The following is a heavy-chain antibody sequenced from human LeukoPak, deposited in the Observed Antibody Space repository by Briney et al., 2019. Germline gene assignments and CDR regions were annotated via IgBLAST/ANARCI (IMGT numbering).Heavy chain of an antibody. J-gene: IGHJ4*02. Sequence: PSETLSLTCTVSGGSISSYYWSWIRQPAGKGLEWIGRIYTSGSTNYDPSLKSRVTMSVDTSKDQFSLKLSSVTAADTAVYYCARDRLTLTFDYWGQGTLVTVSS. CDR1: GGSISSYY. CDR2: IYTSGST. V-gene: IGHV4-4*07. CDR3: ARDRLTLTFDY. D-gene: IGHD3-16*01.